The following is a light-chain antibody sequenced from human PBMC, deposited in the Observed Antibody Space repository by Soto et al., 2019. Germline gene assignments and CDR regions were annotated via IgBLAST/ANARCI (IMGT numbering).Light chain of an antibody. CDR3: QQRSNWPPGKT. CDR1: QKLNDW. V-gene: IGKV1-5*01. CDR2: DGS. J-gene: IGKJ1*01. Sequence: GDRVTITCRASQKLNDWLAWYHQKAGTGPQLLIFDGSSLESGVPSRFSGSGSGTDFTRNISSLEPEEFAVYYCQQRSNWPPGKTFGQGTKVDIK.